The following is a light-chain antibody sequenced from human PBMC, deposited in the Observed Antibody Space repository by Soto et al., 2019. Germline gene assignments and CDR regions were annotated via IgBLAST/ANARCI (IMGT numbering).Light chain of an antibody. CDR3: SSYTSSSSYV. CDR2: DVS. CDR1: SSDVGGYNY. Sequence: QSALTQRASVSGSPGQSITISCTGTSSDVGGYNYVSWYQQHPDKAPKLMIYDVSNRPSGVSNRFSGSKSGNTASLTISGLQAEDEDDYYCSSYTSSSSYVFGTGTKVTVL. V-gene: IGLV2-14*01. J-gene: IGLJ1*01.